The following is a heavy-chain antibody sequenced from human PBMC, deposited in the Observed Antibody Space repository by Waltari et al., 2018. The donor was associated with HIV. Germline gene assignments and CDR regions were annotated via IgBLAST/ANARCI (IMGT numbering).Heavy chain of an antibody. D-gene: IGHD3-10*01. V-gene: IGHV1-69*02. Sequence: VQWMQAGAAVRPPESSVRLCSTASGGLFPSYTIPWVRQAPGQDLEWRGGMIPTSDKPNYAQKFQGRVTITADKSTSTVYMELNSLRSGDTAVYYCATARETMGVDFDYWGQGTLVTVSS. CDR1: GGLFPSYT. CDR3: ATARETMGVDFDY. J-gene: IGHJ4*02. CDR2: MIPTSDKP.